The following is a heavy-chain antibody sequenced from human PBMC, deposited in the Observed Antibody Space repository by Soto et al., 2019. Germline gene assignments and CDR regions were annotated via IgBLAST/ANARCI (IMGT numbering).Heavy chain of an antibody. CDR3: ARGNMDV. CDR2: VSHVGDNK. J-gene: IGHJ6*02. V-gene: IGHV3-30-3*01. Sequence: PGGSLRLSCAASGFTFNLSTFHWVRQAPGRGLEWVAVVSHVGDNKFYADSVKGRFTISRDNSKNTLYLQMNSLRVDDTALYYCARGNMDVWGQGTTVTVSS. CDR1: GFTFNLST.